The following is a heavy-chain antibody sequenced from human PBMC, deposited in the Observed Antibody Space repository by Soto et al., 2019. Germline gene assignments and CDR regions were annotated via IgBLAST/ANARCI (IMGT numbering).Heavy chain of an antibody. CDR2: ISYSGST. V-gene: IGHV4-59*01. CDR3: ARADPDASVGY. Sequence: ASETLSLTCTVSGGSMSSYYWTWLRQSPGRGLEWIGYISYSGSTYYNPSLQSRVTISADTSKNHFSLRMNSMIAAATAVYYCARADPDASVGYWGQGTLVTVSS. CDR1: GGSMSSYY. D-gene: IGHD2-15*01. J-gene: IGHJ4*02.